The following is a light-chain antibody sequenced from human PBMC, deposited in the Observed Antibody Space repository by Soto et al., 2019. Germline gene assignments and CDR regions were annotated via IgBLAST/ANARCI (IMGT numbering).Light chain of an antibody. CDR1: QSVSSH. CDR2: DAS. V-gene: IGKV3-11*01. Sequence: EIVLTQSPGTLSLSPGERATLSCRASQSVSSHLAWYQQKPGQAARLLIYDASNRATGIPARFSGSGSGTDFTLTISSLEPDHFAVYHCVQRTTWPWTCGQGSKVEIK. CDR3: VQRTTWPWT. J-gene: IGKJ1*01.